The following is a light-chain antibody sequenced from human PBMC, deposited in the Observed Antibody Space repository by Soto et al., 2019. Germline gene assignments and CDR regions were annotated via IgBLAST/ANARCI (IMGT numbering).Light chain of an antibody. CDR2: GVS. J-gene: IGKJ2*01. Sequence: EIVLTQSPGTLSLSPGESATLSCRASQSVNSNFFAWYQQNPGQAPRLLIYGVSTRATGIPDRFTGSGSGTDFALTISGLEHEDFAIYYCQQYGNSPRTFGQGTRVDVK. CDR3: QQYGNSPRT. V-gene: IGKV3-20*01. CDR1: QSVNSNF.